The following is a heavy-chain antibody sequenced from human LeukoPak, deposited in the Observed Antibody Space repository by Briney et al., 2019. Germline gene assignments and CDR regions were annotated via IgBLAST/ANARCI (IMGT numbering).Heavy chain of an antibody. V-gene: IGHV4-38-2*01. CDR3: ARQSTSSWYDY. D-gene: IGHD6-13*01. Sequence: SETLSLTCAVSGYSISSGYYWGWIRQPPGKGLEWIGSIYHSGNTYYNPSLKSRVTISVDTSKSQFYLKLSSVTAADTDVYYCARQSTSSWYDYWGQGTLVTVSS. CDR1: GYSISSGYY. CDR2: IYHSGNT. J-gene: IGHJ4*02.